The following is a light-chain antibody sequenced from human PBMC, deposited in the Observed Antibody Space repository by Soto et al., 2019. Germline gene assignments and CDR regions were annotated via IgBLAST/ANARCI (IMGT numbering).Light chain of an antibody. Sequence: EIVMTQSPDTLSVSPGERATLSCRASQSVSSNLAWYQQKPGQAPRLLIYGASTRATGIPARFSGSGSGTEFTLTINSLQSEDFAVYYCQQYNDWPPKYTFGQGTKLEI. J-gene: IGKJ2*01. CDR3: QQYNDWPPKYT. CDR2: GAS. V-gene: IGKV3-15*01. CDR1: QSVSSN.